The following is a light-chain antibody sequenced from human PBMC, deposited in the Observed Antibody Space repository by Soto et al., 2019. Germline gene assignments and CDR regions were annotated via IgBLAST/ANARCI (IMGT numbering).Light chain of an antibody. CDR2: DVS. CDR1: SSDVGAYNY. V-gene: IGLV2-14*01. J-gene: IGLJ3*02. Sequence: QSALTQPASVSGSPGQSITISCTGTSSDVGAYNYVSWFRQHPGKAPRLIIYDVSNRPSGVSNRFSGSKSGNTASLTISGLQAEDEADYYCSSYTTSTTGVFGGGTKVTVL. CDR3: SSYTTSTTGV.